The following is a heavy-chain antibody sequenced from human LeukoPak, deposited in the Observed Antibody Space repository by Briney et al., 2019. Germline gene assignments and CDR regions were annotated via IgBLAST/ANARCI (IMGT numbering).Heavy chain of an antibody. D-gene: IGHD6-13*01. Sequence: GGSLRLSCAASGFPFNAYWMTWVRQAPGKGLEWVANIRQDGDTKYYVDAVKGRFTISRDNARNSLYLQMNSLRAEDTAVYYCAREGERRQQLVQEDYWGQGTLVTVSS. CDR1: GFPFNAYW. CDR3: AREGERRQQLVQEDY. J-gene: IGHJ4*02. CDR2: IRQDGDTK. V-gene: IGHV3-7*03.